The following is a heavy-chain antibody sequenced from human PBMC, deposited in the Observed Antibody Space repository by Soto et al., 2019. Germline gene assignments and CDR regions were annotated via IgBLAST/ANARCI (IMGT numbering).Heavy chain of an antibody. CDR2: ISYDGSNK. D-gene: IGHD6-6*01. V-gene: IGHV3-30*18. J-gene: IGHJ6*02. Sequence: HPGGSLRLSCAASGFTFSSYGMHWVRQAPGKGLEWVAVISYDGSNKYYADSVKGRFTISRDNSKNTLYLQMNSLRAEDTAVYYCAKDLLFPIAARRVYGMDVWGQGTTVTVSS. CDR1: GFTFSSYG. CDR3: AKDLLFPIAARRVYGMDV.